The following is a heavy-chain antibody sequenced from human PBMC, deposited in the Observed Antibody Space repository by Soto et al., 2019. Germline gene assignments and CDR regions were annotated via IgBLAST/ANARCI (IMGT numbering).Heavy chain of an antibody. D-gene: IGHD6-19*01. CDR1: GGSISSYY. V-gene: IGHV4-4*07. J-gene: IGHJ4*02. CDR2: IYTSGST. CDR3: ARAGRRSGWSPRFDY. Sequence: SETLSLTCTVSGGSISSYYWSWIRQPAGKGLEWIGRIYTSGSTNYNPSLKSRVSMSVDTSKNQFSLKLSSVTAADPAVYYCARAGRRSGWSPRFDYWGQGTLVTVSS.